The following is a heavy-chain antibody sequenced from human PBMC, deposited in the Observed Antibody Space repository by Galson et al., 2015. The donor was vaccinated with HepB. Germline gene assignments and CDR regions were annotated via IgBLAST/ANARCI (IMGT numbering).Heavy chain of an antibody. J-gene: IGHJ4*02. D-gene: IGHD3-10*02. V-gene: IGHV3-49*03. CDR2: IRNKAYGETT. CDR1: GFTFGDYS. CDR3: SRGHLFGVI. Sequence: SLRLSCAGSGFTFGDYSLNWFRQAPGKGLEWVGFIRNKAYGETTQSAASVKGRFTISRDDSKSIAYLQMDSLKTEDTAVYFCSRGHLFGVIWGQGTLVTVSS.